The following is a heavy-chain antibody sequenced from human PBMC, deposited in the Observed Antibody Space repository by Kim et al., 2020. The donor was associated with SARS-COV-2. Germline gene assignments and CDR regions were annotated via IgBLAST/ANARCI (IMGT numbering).Heavy chain of an antibody. J-gene: IGHJ4*02. CDR3: ARDPSRTYSSGWYMWGGGSYFDY. V-gene: IGHV3-48*02. CDR2: ISSSSSTI. D-gene: IGHD6-19*01. Sequence: GGSLRLSCAASGFTFSSYSMNWVRQAPGKGLEWVSYISSSSSTIYYADSVKGRFTISRDNAKNSLYLQMNSLRDEDTAVYYCARDPSRTYSSGWYMWGGGSYFDYWGQGTLVTVSS. CDR1: GFTFSSYS.